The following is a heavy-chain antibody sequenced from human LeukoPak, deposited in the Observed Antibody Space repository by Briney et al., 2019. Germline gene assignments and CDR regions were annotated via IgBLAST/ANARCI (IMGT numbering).Heavy chain of an antibody. CDR2: ISRSSSYI. V-gene: IGHV3-21*01. Sequence: GGSLRLSCAASGFTFSSYTMNWVRQAPGKGLEWVSTISRSSSYIYYADSVKGRFTVSRDDAKNSLYLQMNSLRAEDTAVYYCARDAHINYYDSRQVFDIWGQGTMVTVSS. CDR3: ARDAHINYYDSRQVFDI. D-gene: IGHD3-22*01. J-gene: IGHJ3*02. CDR1: GFTFSSYT.